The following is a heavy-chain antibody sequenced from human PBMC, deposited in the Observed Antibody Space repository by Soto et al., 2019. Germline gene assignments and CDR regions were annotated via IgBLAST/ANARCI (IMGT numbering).Heavy chain of an antibody. V-gene: IGHV3-23*01. CDR1: GFTFSSYA. CDR3: TGQVLGYYWYRMDV. J-gene: IGHJ6*02. D-gene: IGHD2-2*01. CDR2: ISVSGVST. Sequence: PGGSLRLSCAASGFTFSSYAMSWVRHAPWQGLEWVSAISVSGVSTYYADSVKGRFTISRENSKNTLYLQMNSLRAEDTSVYYATGQVLGYYWYRMDVWARATRVSAS.